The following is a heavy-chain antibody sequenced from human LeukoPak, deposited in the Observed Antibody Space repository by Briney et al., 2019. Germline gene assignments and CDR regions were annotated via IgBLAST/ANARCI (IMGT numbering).Heavy chain of an antibody. CDR2: INPSGGST. Sequence: GASVKVSCKASGYTFTSYYMHWVRQAPGQGLEWMGIINPSGGSTSYAQKFQGRVTMTRDTSTSTVYMELSSLRSEDTAVYYCACSPPPFLEWSGPFCVHWGQGTLVTVSS. D-gene: IGHD3-3*02. CDR3: ACSPPPFLEWSGPFCVH. J-gene: IGHJ1*01. V-gene: IGHV1-46*01. CDR1: GYTFTSYY.